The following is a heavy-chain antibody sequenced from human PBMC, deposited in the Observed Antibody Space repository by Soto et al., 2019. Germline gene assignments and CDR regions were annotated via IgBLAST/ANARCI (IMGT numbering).Heavy chain of an antibody. J-gene: IGHJ4*02. V-gene: IGHV4-4*07. CDR1: GDSTSTYS. CDR2: IYTTGSS. CDR3: AGAAYNYGPFDS. D-gene: IGHD5-18*01. Sequence: QVQLQESGPGLVKPSETLSLTCTFSGDSTSTYSWNWIRQPAGKGLERIGRIYTTGSSNYNPSLERRIAISVDTSKNQFFLKLSSVTAANTAVYYSAGAAYNYGPFDSWGQGTQVTVSS.